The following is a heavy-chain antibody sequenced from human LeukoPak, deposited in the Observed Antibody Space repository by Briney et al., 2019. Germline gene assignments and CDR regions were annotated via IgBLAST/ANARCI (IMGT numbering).Heavy chain of an antibody. J-gene: IGHJ3*02. CDR1: GGTFSSYA. CDR3: ARGPAYSSSLIGAFDI. Sequence: ASVKVSCKASGGTFSSYAISWVRQAPGQGLEWMGRIIPILGIANYAQKFQGRVTITADKSTSTAYMELRSLRSDDTAVYYCARGPAYSSSLIGAFDIWGQGTMVTVSS. D-gene: IGHD6-13*01. V-gene: IGHV1-69*04. CDR2: IIPILGIA.